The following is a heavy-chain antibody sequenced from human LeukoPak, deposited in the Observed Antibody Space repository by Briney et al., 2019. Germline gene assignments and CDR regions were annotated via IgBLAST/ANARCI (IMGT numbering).Heavy chain of an antibody. V-gene: IGHV3-20*04. CDR1: GFTFDDYG. J-gene: IGHJ3*02. Sequence: PGGSLRLSCAASGFTFDDYGMSWVRQAPGKGLEWVSGINWNGGSTGYADSVKGRFTISRDNSKNTLYLQMNSLRAEDTAVYYCAKDATVTSEGDAFDIWGQGTMVTVSS. CDR3: AKDATVTSEGDAFDI. D-gene: IGHD4-11*01. CDR2: INWNGGST.